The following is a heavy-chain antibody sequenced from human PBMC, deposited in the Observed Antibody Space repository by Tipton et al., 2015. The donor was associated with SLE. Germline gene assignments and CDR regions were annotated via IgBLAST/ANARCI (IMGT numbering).Heavy chain of an antibody. D-gene: IGHD3-16*01. J-gene: IGHJ2*01. CDR3: ARRGDWWYFDL. Sequence: TLSLTCTVSGGSINTLYYWGWIRQSPGKVLEWIGSFHYSGATYSNPSLKSRITISIEASKNQFSLRLNSVTAADTGVYYCARRGDWWYFDLWGRGTLVTVSS. CDR1: GGSINTLYY. CDR2: FHYSGAT. V-gene: IGHV4-39*01.